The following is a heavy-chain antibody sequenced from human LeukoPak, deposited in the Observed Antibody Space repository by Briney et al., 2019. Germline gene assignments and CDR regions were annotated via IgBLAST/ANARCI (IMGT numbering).Heavy chain of an antibody. J-gene: IGHJ4*02. Sequence: ASVKVSCKASGGTFSSYAISWVRQAPGQGLEWMGGIIPIFGTANYAQKFQGRVTITTDESTSTAYMELSSLRSEDTAVYYCARRIVGATGYYFDYWGQGTLVTVSS. D-gene: IGHD1-26*01. CDR2: IIPIFGTA. CDR1: GGTFSSYA. V-gene: IGHV1-69*05. CDR3: ARRIVGATGYYFDY.